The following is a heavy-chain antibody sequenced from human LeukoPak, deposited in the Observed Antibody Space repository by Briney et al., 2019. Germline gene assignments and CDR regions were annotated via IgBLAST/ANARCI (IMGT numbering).Heavy chain of an antibody. J-gene: IGHJ4*02. V-gene: IGHV1-2*02. CDR2: INPNSGGT. CDR3: ARSPFGERALEDY. D-gene: IGHD3-10*01. Sequence: ASVKVSCKASGYTFTGYYMHWVRQAPGQGLEWMGWINPNSGGTNYAQKFQGRVTMTRDTSISTAYMELSSLRSEDTAVYYCARSPFGERALEDYWGQGTLVTVSS. CDR1: GYTFTGYY.